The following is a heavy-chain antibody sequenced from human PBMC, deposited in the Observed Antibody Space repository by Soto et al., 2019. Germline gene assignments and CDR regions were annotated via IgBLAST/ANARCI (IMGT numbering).Heavy chain of an antibody. J-gene: IGHJ4*02. CDR1: GFTFSSYA. Sequence: EVQLLESGGGLVQPGGSLRLSCAASGFTFSSYAMNWVRQAPGKGLEWVSAISGSGGSTYYADSVKGRFTISRDNSKNTLYLQMNSLRAEDTAVYYCAKDLGSTGEWIDYWGQGTLVTVSS. CDR3: AKDLGSTGEWIDY. V-gene: IGHV3-23*01. D-gene: IGHD3-10*01. CDR2: ISGSGGST.